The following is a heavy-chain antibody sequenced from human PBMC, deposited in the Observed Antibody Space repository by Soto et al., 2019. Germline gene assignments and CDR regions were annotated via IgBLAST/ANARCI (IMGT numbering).Heavy chain of an antibody. J-gene: IGHJ4*02. D-gene: IGHD6-19*01. Sequence: QMQLVQSGPEVKKPGTSVKVSCKASGFTFTSSAMQWVRQARGQRLEWIGWIVVGSGNTNYAQKFQERVTITRDMSXXTAYMELSSLRSEDTAVYYCAAVSPYSSGWYPADYWGQGTLVTVSS. V-gene: IGHV1-58*02. CDR1: GFTFTSSA. CDR2: IVVGSGNT. CDR3: AAVSPYSSGWYPADY.